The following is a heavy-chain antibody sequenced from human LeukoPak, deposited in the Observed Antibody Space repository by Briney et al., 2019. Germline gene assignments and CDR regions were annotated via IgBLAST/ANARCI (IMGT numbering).Heavy chain of an antibody. Sequence: PGGSLRLSCAAFEFIFSSYSMNWVRQAPGKGLEWVSYISSSSTTIYYADSVKGRFTISRDNSKNTLYLQMNTLRGEDTAVYYCAKGLRYFDWSLDYWGQGTLVTVSS. J-gene: IGHJ4*02. V-gene: IGHV3-48*01. D-gene: IGHD3-9*01. CDR1: EFIFSSYS. CDR2: ISSSSTTI. CDR3: AKGLRYFDWSLDY.